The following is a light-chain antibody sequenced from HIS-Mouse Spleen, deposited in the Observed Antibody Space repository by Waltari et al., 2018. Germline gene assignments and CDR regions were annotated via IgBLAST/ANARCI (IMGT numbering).Light chain of an antibody. J-gene: IGLJ3*02. V-gene: IGLV2-8*01. CDR3: SSYAGSNNFRV. CDR2: EVS. Sequence: QSALTQPPSASGSPGQSVTISCTGTSSDVGGYNYVSGYQQHPGKAPKLMLYEVSKRPSGVPDRFSGSKSGNTASLTVSGLQAEDEADYYCSSYAGSNNFRVFGGGTKLTVL. CDR1: SSDVGGYNY.